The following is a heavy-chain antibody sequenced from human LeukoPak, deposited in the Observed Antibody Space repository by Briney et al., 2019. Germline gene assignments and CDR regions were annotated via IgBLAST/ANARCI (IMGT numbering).Heavy chain of an antibody. Sequence: PGGSLRLSCAASGFTFSSYAMHWVRQAPGKGLEWVAVISYDGSNKYYADSVKGRFTISRDNSKNTLYLQMNSLRAEDTAVYYCAKDFGYDFWSGYYGSYGMDVWGQGTTVTVSS. CDR3: AKDFGYDFWSGYYGSYGMDV. D-gene: IGHD3-3*01. CDR1: GFTFSSYA. V-gene: IGHV3-30*04. CDR2: ISYDGSNK. J-gene: IGHJ6*02.